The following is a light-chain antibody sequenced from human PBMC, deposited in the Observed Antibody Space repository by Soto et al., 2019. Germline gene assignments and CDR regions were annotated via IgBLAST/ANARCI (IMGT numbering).Light chain of an antibody. CDR1: SSDIGRYNL. J-gene: IGLJ2*01. Sequence: QSALTQPASVSGSPGHSITNSCTGTSSDIGRYNLVSWYQQHPGKAPKLIIYEDIERPSGVSDRFSGSKSGNTASLTISGLQTEDEADYYCCSYAGGASVVFGGATKLTVL. CDR3: CSYAGGASVV. CDR2: EDI. V-gene: IGLV2-23*01.